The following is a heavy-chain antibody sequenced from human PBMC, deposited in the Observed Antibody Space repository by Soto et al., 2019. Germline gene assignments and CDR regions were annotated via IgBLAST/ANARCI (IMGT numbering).Heavy chain of an antibody. D-gene: IGHD3-9*01. J-gene: IGHJ4*02. Sequence: GGSLRLSCAASGFTFSSYAMSWVRQAPGKGLEWVSAISGSGGSTYYADSVKGRFTISRDNSKNTLYLQMNSLRAEDTAVYYCAKDLAFGLTGYYKGFDYWGQGTLVTVSS. CDR3: AKDLAFGLTGYYKGFDY. V-gene: IGHV3-23*01. CDR2: ISGSGGST. CDR1: GFTFSSYA.